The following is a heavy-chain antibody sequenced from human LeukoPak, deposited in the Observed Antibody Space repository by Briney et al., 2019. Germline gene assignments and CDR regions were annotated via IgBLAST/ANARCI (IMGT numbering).Heavy chain of an antibody. D-gene: IGHD3-10*01. CDR1: GYTFTNYY. V-gene: IGHV1-46*03. CDR2: INPIGGST. J-gene: IGHJ4*02. CDR3: ARNDASGLDY. Sequence: ASVKVSCKASGYTFTNYYMDWVRQAPGQGLEWMGFINPIGGSTSYAQKFQGRVTMTRDTSTSTVYMELSSLRSEDTAVYYCARNDASGLDYWGQGTLVTVSS.